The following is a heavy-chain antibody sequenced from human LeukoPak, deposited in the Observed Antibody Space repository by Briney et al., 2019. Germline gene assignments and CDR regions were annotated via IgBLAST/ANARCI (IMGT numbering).Heavy chain of an antibody. D-gene: IGHD2-15*01. CDR2: INPNSGGT. J-gene: IGHJ6*02. CDR3: ARAYCSGGSCYSGYYYYGMDV. CDR1: GYTFTGYY. Sequence: ASVKVSCKASGYTFTGYYMHWVRQAPGQGLEWMGWINPNSGGTNYAQKFQGRVTMTRDTSISTAYMELSGLRSDDTAVYYCARAYCSGGSCYSGYYYYGMDVWGQGTTVTVSS. V-gene: IGHV1-2*02.